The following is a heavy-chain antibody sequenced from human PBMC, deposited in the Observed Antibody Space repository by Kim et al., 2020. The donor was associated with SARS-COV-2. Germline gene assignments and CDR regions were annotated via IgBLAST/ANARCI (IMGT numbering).Heavy chain of an antibody. J-gene: IGHJ6*02. V-gene: IGHV4-34*01. CDR1: GGSFSGYY. CDR3: VGGKYYYGSGSYYKNSYYYYGMDV. Sequence: SETLSLTCAVYGGSFSGYYWSWIRQPPGKGLEWIGEINHSGSTNYNPSLKSRVTISVDTSKNQFSLKLSSVTAADTAVYYCVGGKYYYGSGSYYKNSYYYYGMDVWGQGTTVTVSS. D-gene: IGHD3-10*01. CDR2: INHSGST.